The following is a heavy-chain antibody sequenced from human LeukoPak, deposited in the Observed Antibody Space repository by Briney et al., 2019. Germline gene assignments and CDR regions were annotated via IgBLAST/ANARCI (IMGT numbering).Heavy chain of an antibody. CDR3: ARAGEQWLAQDAFDI. CDR1: GYTFTSYG. D-gene: IGHD6-19*01. V-gene: IGHV1-18*01. J-gene: IGHJ3*02. CDR2: ISAYNGNT. Sequence: ASVKVSCKASGYTFTSYGISWVRQAPGQGLEWMGWISAYNGNTNYAQKLQGRVTMTTDTSTSTAYMELRSLRSEDTAVYYCARAGEQWLAQDAFDIWGQGTMVTVSS.